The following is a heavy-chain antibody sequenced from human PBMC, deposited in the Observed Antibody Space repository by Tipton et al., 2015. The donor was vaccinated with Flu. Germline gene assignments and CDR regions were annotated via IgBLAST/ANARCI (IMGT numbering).Heavy chain of an antibody. CDR3: ARAVGGWPHTSAAFDI. V-gene: IGHV4-59*01. Sequence: TLSLTCTVSGGSISSYYWSWIRQPPGKGLEWIGYIYYSGSTNYNPSLKSRVTISVDTSKNQFSLKLSSVTAADTAVYYCARAVGGWPHTSAAFDIRGQGTMVTVSS. CDR1: GGSISSYY. CDR2: IYYSGST. D-gene: IGHD5-24*01. J-gene: IGHJ3*02.